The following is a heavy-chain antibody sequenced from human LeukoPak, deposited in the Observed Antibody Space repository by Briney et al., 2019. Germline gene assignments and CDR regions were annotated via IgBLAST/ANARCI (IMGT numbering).Heavy chain of an antibody. D-gene: IGHD6-19*01. V-gene: IGHV3-9*03. CDR2: ISWNSGSI. CDR1: GFTFDDYA. Sequence: AGGSLRLSCAASGFTFDDYAMHWVRQAPGKGLEWVSGISWNSGSIGYADSVKGRFTNSRDNAKNSLYLQMNSLRAEDMALYYCAKSRSVAGHGGDAFDIWGQGTMVTVSS. CDR3: AKSRSVAGHGGDAFDI. J-gene: IGHJ3*02.